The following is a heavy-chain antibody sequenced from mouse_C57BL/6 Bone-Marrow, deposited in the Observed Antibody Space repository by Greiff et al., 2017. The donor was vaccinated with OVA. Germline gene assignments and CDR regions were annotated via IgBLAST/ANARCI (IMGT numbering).Heavy chain of an antibody. D-gene: IGHD4-1*01. CDR3: AKNWPLFAY. Sequence: QVQLQQSGAELMKPGASVKLSCKATGYTFTGYWIEWVKQRPGHGLEWIGEILPGSGSTNYNEKFKGKATFTADTTSNTAYMQLSSLTTEDSASYYCAKNWPLFAYWGQGTLVTVSA. CDR2: ILPGSGST. J-gene: IGHJ3*01. V-gene: IGHV1-9*01. CDR1: GYTFTGYW.